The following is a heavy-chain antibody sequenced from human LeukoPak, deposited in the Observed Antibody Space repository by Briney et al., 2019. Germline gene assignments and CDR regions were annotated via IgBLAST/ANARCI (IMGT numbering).Heavy chain of an antibody. D-gene: IGHD3-9*01. J-gene: IGHJ4*02. Sequence: ASVRVSCKASGYTFTNYGISWVRQAPGQRLEWMGWISADNGNTYYTQNFQGRVSMTTDTSTSTAYMEVRSLRSDDTAVFYCARVDILTGYYFFDSWGQGTLVTVSS. CDR3: ARVDILTGYYFFDS. CDR2: ISADNGNT. V-gene: IGHV1-18*01. CDR1: GYTFTNYG.